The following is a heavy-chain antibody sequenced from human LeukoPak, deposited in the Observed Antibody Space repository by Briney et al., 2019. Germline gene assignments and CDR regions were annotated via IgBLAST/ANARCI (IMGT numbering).Heavy chain of an antibody. V-gene: IGHV3-7*03. Sequence: GGSLRLSCAASGFTFSSYWMSWVRQAPGKGLEWVANIKQDGSEKYYVDSVKGRFTISRDNAKNSLYLQMNSLRAEDTAVYYCAKGDYMITFGGVIEQYYFDYWGQGTLVTVSS. J-gene: IGHJ4*02. CDR2: IKQDGSEK. CDR3: AKGDYMITFGGVIEQYYFDY. D-gene: IGHD3-16*02. CDR1: GFTFSSYW.